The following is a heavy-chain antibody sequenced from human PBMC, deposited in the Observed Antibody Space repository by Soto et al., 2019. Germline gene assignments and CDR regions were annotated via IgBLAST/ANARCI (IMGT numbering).Heavy chain of an antibody. J-gene: IGHJ4*02. V-gene: IGHV1-46*01. CDR3: SFHSDSNSYSRFDF. CDR2: IDPSGDNT. CDR1: EYSFTSYY. D-gene: IGHD4-4*01. Sequence: QVQLVQSGAEVKKPGASAKVSCKASEYSFTSYYMHWVRRAPGQGLEWMGMIDPSGDNTGYPQKFQGRVTITADDSTSTVSMEMSNLRSEDTAVYFCSFHSDSNSYSRFDFWGQGTLVTVSS.